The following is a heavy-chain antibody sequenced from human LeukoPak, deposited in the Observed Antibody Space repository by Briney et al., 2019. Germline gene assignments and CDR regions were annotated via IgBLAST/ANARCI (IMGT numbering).Heavy chain of an antibody. Sequence: ASVEVSCKASGYTFTGNYMHWVRQAPGQGLEWMGWINPNSGGTNFAQRFQGRVTMTRDTSITTAYMDLTRLTSDDTAVYYCARGDRSSSVLEDAFDLWGQGTMVTVSS. V-gene: IGHV1-2*02. D-gene: IGHD6-6*01. CDR3: ARGDRSSSVLEDAFDL. J-gene: IGHJ3*01. CDR1: GYTFTGNY. CDR2: INPNSGGT.